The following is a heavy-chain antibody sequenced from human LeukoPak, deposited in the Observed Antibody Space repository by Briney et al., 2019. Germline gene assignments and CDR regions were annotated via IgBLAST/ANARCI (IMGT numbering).Heavy chain of an antibody. CDR2: IYYSGST. CDR3: ARGGQWLSYVAFDI. D-gene: IGHD3-22*01. Sequence: SETLFPTCTVSGGSISSGGYYWSWIRQHPGKGLEWIGYIYYSGSTYYNPSLKSRVTISVDTSKNQFSLKLSSVTAADTAVYYCARGGQWLSYVAFDIWGQGTMVTVSS. J-gene: IGHJ3*02. CDR1: GGSISSGGYY. V-gene: IGHV4-31*03.